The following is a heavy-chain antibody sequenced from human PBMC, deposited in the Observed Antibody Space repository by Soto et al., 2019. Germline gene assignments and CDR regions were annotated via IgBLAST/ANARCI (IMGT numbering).Heavy chain of an antibody. D-gene: IGHD6-19*01. Sequence: QVQLVQSGAEVKKPGASVKVSCKVSGYTLTELSMHWVRQAPGKGLEWMGGFDPEDGETIYAQKFQGRVTMTEDTSTDPAYMELSSLRSEDTAVYYCATDDPSKRGSSGWYGGWFDPWGQGTLVTVSS. CDR2: FDPEDGET. J-gene: IGHJ5*02. CDR3: ATDDPSKRGSSGWYGGWFDP. V-gene: IGHV1-24*01. CDR1: GYTLTELS.